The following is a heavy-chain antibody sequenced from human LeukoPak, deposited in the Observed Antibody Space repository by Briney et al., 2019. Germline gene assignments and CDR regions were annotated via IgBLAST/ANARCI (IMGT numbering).Heavy chain of an antibody. V-gene: IGHV3-73*01. CDR2: IRSKANSYAT. Sequence: GGSLRLSCAASGFTFSGSVMHWVRQASGKGLEWVGRIRSKANSYATAYAASVKGRFTVSRDDSKNTAYLQMNSLKTEDTAVYYCSVNYCSGGSCYMLWGQGTLVTVSS. CDR1: GFTFSGSV. D-gene: IGHD2-15*01. CDR3: SVNYCSGGSCYML. J-gene: IGHJ4*02.